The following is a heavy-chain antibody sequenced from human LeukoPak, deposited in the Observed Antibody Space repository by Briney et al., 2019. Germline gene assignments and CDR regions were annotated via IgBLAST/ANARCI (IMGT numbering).Heavy chain of an antibody. D-gene: IGHD4-23*01. CDR2: IYYSGST. CDR1: GGSISSYY. Sequence: SETLSLTCTVSGGSISSYYWSWIRQPPGKGLKWIGYIYYSGSTNYNPSLKSRVTISVDTSKNQFSLKLSSVTAADTAVYYCARATVATDHDYWGQGTLVTVSS. J-gene: IGHJ4*02. CDR3: ARATVATDHDY. V-gene: IGHV4-59*01.